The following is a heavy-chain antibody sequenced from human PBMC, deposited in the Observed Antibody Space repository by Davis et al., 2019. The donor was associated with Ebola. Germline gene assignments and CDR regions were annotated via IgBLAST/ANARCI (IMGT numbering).Heavy chain of an antibody. CDR1: GGSVSSCSYY. D-gene: IGHD3-16*01. J-gene: IGHJ4*02. Sequence: MPSETLSLTCTVSGGSVSSCSYYWIWIRQPPGKGLEWIGYIYYSRSNNYNPSLKSRVTISVDTSKNQFFLKLSSVTAADTAVYCCARGSYDYSWGCYSLDYWGQGTLVTVSS. CDR3: ARGSYDYSWGCYSLDY. V-gene: IGHV4-61*01. CDR2: IYYSRSN.